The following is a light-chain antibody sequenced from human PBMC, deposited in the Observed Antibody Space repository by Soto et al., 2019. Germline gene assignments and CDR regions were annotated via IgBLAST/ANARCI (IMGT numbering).Light chain of an antibody. CDR1: QSIHTW. Sequence: DIQMTQFPSTLSASVGDRVTITCRASQSIHTWLAWYQQKPGKAPSLLIYKTSTLERGVPSRFSGGGSGTEFTLSISSLQPADFATYYCQQYDSYPPTFGGGTKVDFK. V-gene: IGKV1-5*03. CDR2: KTS. J-gene: IGKJ4*01. CDR3: QQYDSYPPT.